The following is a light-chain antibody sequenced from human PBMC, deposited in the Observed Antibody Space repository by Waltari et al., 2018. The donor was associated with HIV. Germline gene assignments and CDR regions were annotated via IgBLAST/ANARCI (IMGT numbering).Light chain of an antibody. J-gene: IGKJ2*01. CDR2: GAS. CDR1: QSVSSSY. V-gene: IGKV3-20*01. CDR3: QQYGSSPYT. Sequence: DIVLTQSPGTLSLSPGERATLSCRARQSVSSSYLAWNQQKPGQAPRLLIYGASSRATGIPDRFSGSGSGTDFTLTISRREPEDFAVYYCQQYGSSPYTFGQGTKLEIK.